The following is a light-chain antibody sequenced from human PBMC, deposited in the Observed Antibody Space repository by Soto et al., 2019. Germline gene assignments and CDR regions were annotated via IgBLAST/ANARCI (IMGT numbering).Light chain of an antibody. V-gene: IGLV1-51*01. CDR1: SSNSGNNY. CDR3: GTWDSSLSAYV. CDR2: DKN. Sequence: QSVLTQPPTVSAAPGQKVTISCSGSSSNSGNNYVSWYQQLPGTAPKLLIYDKNKRPSGIPDRFSGSKSGTSATLGITGLQTGDEADYYCGTWDSSLSAYVFGTGTKVTV. J-gene: IGLJ1*01.